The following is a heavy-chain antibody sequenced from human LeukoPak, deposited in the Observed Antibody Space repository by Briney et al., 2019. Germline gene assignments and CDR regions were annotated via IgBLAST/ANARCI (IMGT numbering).Heavy chain of an antibody. J-gene: IGHJ4*02. Sequence: PSETLSLTCTVSGGSISSSSYYWGWIRQPPGKGLEWIGSIYYSGSTYYNPSLKSRVTISVDTSKNQFSLKLSSVTAADTAVYYCARRLHFDWCFDYWGQGTLVTVSS. CDR2: IYYSGST. V-gene: IGHV4-39*01. CDR1: GGSISSSSYY. CDR3: ARRLHFDWCFDY. D-gene: IGHD3-9*01.